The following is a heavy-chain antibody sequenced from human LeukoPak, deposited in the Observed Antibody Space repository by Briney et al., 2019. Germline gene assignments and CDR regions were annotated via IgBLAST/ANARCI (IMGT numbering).Heavy chain of an antibody. V-gene: IGHV4-34*01. D-gene: IGHD6-19*01. CDR1: GGSFSGYY. J-gene: IGHJ5*02. CDR2: INHSGST. CDR3: ARGLEEQWLVILRWFDP. Sequence: SETLSPTCAVYGGSFSGYYWSWIRQPPGKGLEWIGEINHSGSTNYNPSLKSRVTISVDTSKNQFSLKLSSVTAADTAVYYCARGLEEQWLVILRWFDPWGQGTLVTVSS.